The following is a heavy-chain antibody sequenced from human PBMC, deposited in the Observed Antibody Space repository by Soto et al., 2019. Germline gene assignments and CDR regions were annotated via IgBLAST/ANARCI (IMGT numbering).Heavy chain of an antibody. Sequence: SETLSLTCTVSGGSISSGDYYWSWIRQPPGKGLEWIGYIYYSGSTYYNPSLKSRVTISVDTSKNQFSLKLSSVTAADTAVFYCARDTRESWAGIDYWGQGTLVTVSS. CDR2: IYYSGST. J-gene: IGHJ4*02. V-gene: IGHV4-30-4*01. CDR3: ARDTRESWAGIDY. CDR1: GGSISSGDYY.